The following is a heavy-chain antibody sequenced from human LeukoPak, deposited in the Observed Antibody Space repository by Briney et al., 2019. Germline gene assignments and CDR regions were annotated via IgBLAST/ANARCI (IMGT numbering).Heavy chain of an antibody. CDR1: GYTFTSYD. CDR3: ARGLWGLVRDYYSYYMDV. Sequence: ASVKGSCKASGYTFTSYDINWVRQATGQGREWMGWMNPYRGNTDYAQKFQGRVTITRNTSRSTAYIERSSLRSEATAVYYCARGLWGLVRDYYSYYMDVWGKGTPVTVSS. J-gene: IGHJ6*03. V-gene: IGHV1-8*03. CDR2: MNPYRGNT. D-gene: IGHD3-16*01.